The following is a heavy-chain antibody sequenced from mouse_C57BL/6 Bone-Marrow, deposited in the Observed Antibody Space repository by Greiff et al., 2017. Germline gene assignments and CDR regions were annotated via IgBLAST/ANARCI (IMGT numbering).Heavy chain of an antibody. CDR1: GYTFTSYW. CDR3: ARSYYSKFWFAY. Sequence: QVQLQQPGAELVTPGASVTLSCKASGYTFTSYWMHWVKQRPGQGLEWIGMIHPNSGSTNYNEKFKSKATLTVDKSSSTAYMQLSSLTSEDSAVYYCARSYYSKFWFAYWGQGTLVTVSA. J-gene: IGHJ3*01. D-gene: IGHD2-5*01. V-gene: IGHV1-64*01. CDR2: IHPNSGST.